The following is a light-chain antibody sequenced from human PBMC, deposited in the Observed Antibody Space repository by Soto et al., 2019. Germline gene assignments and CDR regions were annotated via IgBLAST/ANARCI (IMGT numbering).Light chain of an antibody. J-gene: IGKJ4*01. CDR1: QSAISN. CDR2: DAS. CDR3: HQYYKWPLT. V-gene: IGKV3-15*01. Sequence: EIVMTQSRATLSVSPGERVTLSCRASQSAISNLAWYRQKPGQTPRLLSYDASTRATDIPARFSGSGSGTEFTLTISSLLSEDFAVYYCHQYYKWPLTFGGGTKVDI.